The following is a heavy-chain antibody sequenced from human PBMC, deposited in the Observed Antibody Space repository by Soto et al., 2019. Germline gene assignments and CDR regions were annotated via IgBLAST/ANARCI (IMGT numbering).Heavy chain of an antibody. CDR3: ARDPSRTFGYYYYGMDV. D-gene: IGHD6-13*01. J-gene: IGHJ6*02. V-gene: IGHV4-59*01. CDR2: IYYSGST. CDR1: GGSISSYY. Sequence: SETLSLTXTVSGGSISSYYWSWIRQPPGKGLEWIGYIYYSGSTNYNPSLKSRVTISVDTSKNQFSLKLSSVTAADTAVYYCARDPSRTFGYYYYGMDVWGQGTTVTVSS.